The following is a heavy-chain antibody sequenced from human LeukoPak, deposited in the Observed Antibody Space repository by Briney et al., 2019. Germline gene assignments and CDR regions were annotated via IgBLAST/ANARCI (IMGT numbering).Heavy chain of an antibody. CDR1: GFTFSDAW. D-gene: IGHD2-15*01. Sequence: GGSLRLSCAASGFTFSDAWMTWVRQAPGKGLEWVGRIKSKTNGGTTDYAAPVEGRFTISRDDSKNTLYFEMNSLKTEDTAVYYCTALGYPQYFHHWGQGTLVTVSS. CDR3: TALGYPQYFHH. CDR2: IKSKTNGGTT. V-gene: IGHV3-15*01. J-gene: IGHJ4*02.